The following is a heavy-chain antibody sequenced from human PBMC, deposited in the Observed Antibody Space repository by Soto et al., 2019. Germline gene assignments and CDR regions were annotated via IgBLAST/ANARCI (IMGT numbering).Heavy chain of an antibody. D-gene: IGHD6-13*01. Sequence: GGSLRLSCAASGFTFSSYAMSWVRQAPWKGLEWVSAISGSGGSTYYADSMKGRFTISRDNSKNTLYLQMNSLRAEDTAVYYCAKDLHSSSWYQYYYYYGMDVWGQGTTVTVSS. CDR2: ISGSGGST. CDR3: AKDLHSSSWYQYYYYYGMDV. V-gene: IGHV3-23*01. CDR1: GFTFSSYA. J-gene: IGHJ6*02.